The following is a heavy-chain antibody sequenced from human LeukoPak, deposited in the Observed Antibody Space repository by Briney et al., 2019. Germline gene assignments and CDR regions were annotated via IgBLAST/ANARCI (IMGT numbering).Heavy chain of an antibody. V-gene: IGHV3-30*18. D-gene: IGHD1-1*01. CDR3: AKSVQLERRYYYYGMDV. CDR2: ISYDGSNK. J-gene: IGHJ6*02. CDR1: GFTFSSYG. Sequence: GGSLRLSCAASGFTFSSYGMHWVRQAPGKGLEWVAVISYDGSNKYYADSVKGRFTISRDNSKNMLYLQMNSLRAEDTAVYYCAKSVQLERRYYYYGMDVWGQGTTVTVSS.